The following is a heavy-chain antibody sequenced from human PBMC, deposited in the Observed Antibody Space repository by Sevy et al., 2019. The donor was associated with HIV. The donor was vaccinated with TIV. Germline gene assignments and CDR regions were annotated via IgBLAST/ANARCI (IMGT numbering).Heavy chain of an antibody. CDR3: ARGSNWVRGVKSPPHYFDY. V-gene: IGHV1-69*13. D-gene: IGHD3-10*01. CDR2: IIPIFGTA. J-gene: IGHJ4*02. CDR1: GGTFSSYA. Sequence: ASLKVSCKASGGTFSSYAISWVRQAPGQGLEWMGGIIPIFGTANYAQKFQGRVTITADESTSTAYMGLSSLMSEDTAVYYCARGSNWVRGVKSPPHYFDYWGQGTLVTVSS.